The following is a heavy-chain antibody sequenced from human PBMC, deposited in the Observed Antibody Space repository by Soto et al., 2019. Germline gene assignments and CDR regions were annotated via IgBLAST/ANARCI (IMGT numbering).Heavy chain of an antibody. Sequence: QLQLQESGSGLVKPSQTLSLTCAVSGGSISSGGYSWSWIRQPPGKGLEWIGYIYHSGSTYYNPYLKRRVTISVDRSKTSFSLKLSSVTAADTAVYYCASVAYCGGDCYRGFACWGQGPVVTVSS. D-gene: IGHD2-21*01. CDR1: GGSISSGGYS. V-gene: IGHV4-30-2*01. CDR2: IYHSGST. CDR3: ASVAYCGGDCYRGFAC. J-gene: IGHJ5*01.